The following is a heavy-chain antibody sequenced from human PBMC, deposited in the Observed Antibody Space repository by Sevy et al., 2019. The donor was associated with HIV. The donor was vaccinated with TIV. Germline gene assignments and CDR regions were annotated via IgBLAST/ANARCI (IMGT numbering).Heavy chain of an antibody. D-gene: IGHD6-13*01. Sequence: GGSLRLSCAASGFTFSSYSMNWVRQAPGKGLEWVSSISSSSSYIYYADSVKGRFTISRDNAKNSLYLQMNSLRAEDTAVYYCAREIGPVLGSSPDYYYYYGMDVWGQGTTVTVSS. V-gene: IGHV3-21*01. J-gene: IGHJ6*02. CDR1: GFTFSSYS. CDR2: ISSSSSYI. CDR3: AREIGPVLGSSPDYYYYYGMDV.